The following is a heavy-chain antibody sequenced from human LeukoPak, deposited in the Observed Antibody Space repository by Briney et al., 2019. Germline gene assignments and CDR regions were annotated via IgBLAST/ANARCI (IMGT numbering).Heavy chain of an antibody. D-gene: IGHD3-9*01. V-gene: IGHV1-18*01. CDR2: ISAYNGNT. J-gene: IGHJ3*02. CDR1: GGTFSSYG. CDR3: ARDYDILTGTDAFDI. Sequence: ASVKVSCKASGGTFSSYGISWVRQAPGQGLEWMGWISAYNGNTNYAQKLQGRVTMTTDTSTSTAYMELRSLRSDDTAVYYCARDYDILTGTDAFDIWGQGTMVTVSS.